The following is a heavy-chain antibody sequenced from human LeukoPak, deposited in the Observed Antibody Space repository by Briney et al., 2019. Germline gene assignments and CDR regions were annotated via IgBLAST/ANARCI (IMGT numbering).Heavy chain of an antibody. CDR2: IYPKTGGT. D-gene: IGHD1-26*01. Sequence: GASVKVSCKASGYTFTGYYLHWVRQAPGQGGEWVGWIYPKTGGTSYAQKFQGRVTMTRDTSISTAYMELIGPGSDDTTAYYCAGPWDQVGFDPWGQGTLVSVSS. CDR3: AGPWDQVGFDP. J-gene: IGHJ5*01. CDR1: GYTFTGYY. V-gene: IGHV1-2*02.